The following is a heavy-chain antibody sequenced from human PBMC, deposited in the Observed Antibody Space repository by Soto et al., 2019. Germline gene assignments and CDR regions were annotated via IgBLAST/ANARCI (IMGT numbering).Heavy chain of an antibody. CDR3: ARLAVVVVAADNDY. CDR1: GGSISSSSYY. V-gene: IGHV4-39*01. J-gene: IGHJ4*02. D-gene: IGHD2-15*01. Sequence: QLQLQESGPGLMKPSETLSLTCTVSGGSISSSSYYWGWIRQPPGMGLDWIGSIYYSGSTYYNPSLKSRVTISVDTSKNQFSLKLSSVTAADTAVYYCARLAVVVVAADNDYWGQGTLVTVSS. CDR2: IYYSGST.